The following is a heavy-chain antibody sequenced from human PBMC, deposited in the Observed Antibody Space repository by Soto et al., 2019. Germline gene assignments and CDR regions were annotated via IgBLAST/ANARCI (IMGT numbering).Heavy chain of an antibody. CDR3: AREETAWPLAYGLDV. D-gene: IGHD2-21*02. CDR2: IGTRGDI. Sequence: GGSLRLSCAGSGFTFSRYSMNWVRQAPGKGLEWVASIGTRGDIYYAESVKGRPTISRDNAKNSLSLEMDSLRVEDTGVYYCAREETAWPLAYGLDVWGQGTTVTVSS. CDR1: GFTFSRYS. J-gene: IGHJ6*02. V-gene: IGHV3-21*01.